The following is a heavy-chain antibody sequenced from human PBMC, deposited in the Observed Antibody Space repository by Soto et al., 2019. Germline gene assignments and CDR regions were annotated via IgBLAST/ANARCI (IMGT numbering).Heavy chain of an antibody. CDR3: TRKGQQLVPYYYGMDV. CDR2: IRSKANSYAT. CDR1: LFTFSAPA. J-gene: IGHJ6*01. V-gene: IGHV3-73*01. D-gene: IGHD6-13*01. Sequence: PGGSLRLACAPSLFTFSAPAMHWVRQASGKGPEWVGSIRSKANSYATAYAASVKGRFTISRDDSKNTAYLQMNSLKTEDTAVYYCTRKGQQLVPYYYGMDVWGQGTPVTVSS.